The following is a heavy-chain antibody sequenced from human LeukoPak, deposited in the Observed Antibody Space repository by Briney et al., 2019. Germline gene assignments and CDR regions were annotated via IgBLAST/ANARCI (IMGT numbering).Heavy chain of an antibody. CDR2: VNPNSGGT. V-gene: IGHV1-2*02. D-gene: IGHD4-11*01. Sequence: ASVKVSCKASGYTFTGYYIHWVRQAPGQGLEWMGWVNPNSGGTNYAQKFQGRVTMTRDTSISTAYMELSRLRSDDTAVYFCARESSSVTVTIACWGQGTLVTVSS. CDR3: ARESSSVTVTIAC. CDR1: GYTFTGYY. J-gene: IGHJ4*02.